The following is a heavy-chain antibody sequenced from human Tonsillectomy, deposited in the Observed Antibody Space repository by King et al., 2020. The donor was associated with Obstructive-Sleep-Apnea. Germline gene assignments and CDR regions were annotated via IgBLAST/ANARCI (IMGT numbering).Heavy chain of an antibody. V-gene: IGHV3-23*04. Sequence: VQLVESGGGLVQPGGSLRLSCATSGFTFSSSAMSWVRQAPGKGLEWVSAISGSGVGTHYADSVKGRFTISRDNSKNTLYLQMDRLRVEDTAVYYCAKADGPCGSSSRYMTFHHWGQGALVTVSP. D-gene: IGHD3-16*01. CDR1: GFTFSSSA. CDR2: ISGSGVGT. J-gene: IGHJ1*01. CDR3: AKADGPCGSSSRYMTFHH.